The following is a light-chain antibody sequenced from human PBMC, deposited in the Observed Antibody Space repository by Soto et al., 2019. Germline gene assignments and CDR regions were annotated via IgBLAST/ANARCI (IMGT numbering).Light chain of an antibody. CDR1: QSVDNY. Sequence: ETVLTQSPATLSLSPGERATLSCRASQSVDNYLAWYQQKPGQAPRLLIYDASNRATGIPARFSGSGSGTDFTLTISSLEPEDFVVYYCQQRTNWPLTFGGGTKVEIK. CDR3: QQRTNWPLT. J-gene: IGKJ4*01. CDR2: DAS. V-gene: IGKV3-11*01.